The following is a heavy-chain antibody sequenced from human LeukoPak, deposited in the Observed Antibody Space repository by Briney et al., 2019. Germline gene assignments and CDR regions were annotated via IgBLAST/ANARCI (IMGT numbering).Heavy chain of an antibody. Sequence: GGSLRLSCAASGFTFSSYAMHWVRQAPGKGLEYVSAISSNGGSTYYANSVKGRFTISRDNSKNTLYLQMGSLRAEDMAVYYCARQLSSGWLFDYWGQGTLVTVSS. CDR3: ARQLSSGWLFDY. CDR2: ISSNGGST. V-gene: IGHV3-64*01. J-gene: IGHJ4*02. CDR1: GFTFSSYA. D-gene: IGHD6-19*01.